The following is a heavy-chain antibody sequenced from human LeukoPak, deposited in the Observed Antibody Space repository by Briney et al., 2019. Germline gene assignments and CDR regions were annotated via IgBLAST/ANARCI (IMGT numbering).Heavy chain of an antibody. CDR3: ARDYDFWSGQNNWFDP. D-gene: IGHD3-3*01. V-gene: IGHV3-21*01. J-gene: IGHJ5*02. CDR1: GVTLCSDS. Sequence: RGCLRLSSAASGVTLCSDSTNCVCPAPRKGLGWVSSISIISSYISYADSVKGQFTISTDNAKNSLYLQMTSVRAEDTAVYYCARDYDFWSGQNNWFDPWSQGTLVTVSS. CDR2: ISIISSYI.